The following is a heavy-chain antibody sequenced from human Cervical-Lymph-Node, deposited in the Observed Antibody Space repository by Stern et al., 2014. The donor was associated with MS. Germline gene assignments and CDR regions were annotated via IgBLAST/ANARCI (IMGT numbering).Heavy chain of an antibody. CDR2: IGTAGDT. V-gene: IGHV3-13*01. J-gene: IGHJ4*02. CDR1: GFTFSSYD. CDR3: ARGRAAGTRQGYYFDY. D-gene: IGHD6-13*01. Sequence: EVQLVESGGGLVQPGGSLRLSCTASGFTFSSYDMHWVRQATGQGLEWVSAIGTAGDTYYPGVVKGRFSIYSENAKNSSYHPMNSLRAGYTAVYYCARGRAAGTRQGYYFDYWGQGTLVTVSS.